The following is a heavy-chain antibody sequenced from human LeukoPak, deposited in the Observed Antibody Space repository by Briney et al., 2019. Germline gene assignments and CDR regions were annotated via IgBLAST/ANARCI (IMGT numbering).Heavy chain of an antibody. V-gene: IGHV3-53*01. CDR3: ARVVDHDYGDYYLDY. Sequence: GGSLRLSCAASGFTVSSNDMSWVRQAPGKGLECISVIYSGGSTDYADSVKGRLTISSDNSKNTLYLQMNSLRAEDTAVYYCARVVDHDYGDYYLDYWGQGTLVTVSS. CDR2: IYSGGST. D-gene: IGHD4-17*01. CDR1: GFTVSSND. J-gene: IGHJ4*02.